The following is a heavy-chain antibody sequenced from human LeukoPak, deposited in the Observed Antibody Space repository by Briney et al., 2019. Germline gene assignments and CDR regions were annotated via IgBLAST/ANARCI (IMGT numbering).Heavy chain of an antibody. CDR2: INPNSGGT. CDR1: GYTFTAYY. Sequence: ASVKVSCKASGYTFTAYYMFWVRQAPGQGLEWMGWINPNSGGTNFAPNFQGRVTMTRDTSISTAYMELSGLTSDDTAVYFCATYYSDTSARDWGQGTLVTVSS. D-gene: IGHD3-22*01. CDR3: ATYYSDTSARD. V-gene: IGHV1-2*02. J-gene: IGHJ4*02.